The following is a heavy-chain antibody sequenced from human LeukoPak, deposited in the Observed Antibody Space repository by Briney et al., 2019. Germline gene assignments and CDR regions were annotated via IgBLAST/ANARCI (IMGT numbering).Heavy chain of an antibody. CDR2: IKSDGSST. CDR3: TKSDWFDP. J-gene: IGHJ5*02. D-gene: IGHD3-3*01. CDR1: RYTFSNHW. Sequence: PGGPLRLSCAASRYTFSNHWMHWVRQAPGKGLLWVSRIKSDGSSTTYADSVKGRFTISRDNAKNTLYLQMNSLRAEDTAVYYCTKSDWFDPWGQGTLVTVSS. V-gene: IGHV3-74*01.